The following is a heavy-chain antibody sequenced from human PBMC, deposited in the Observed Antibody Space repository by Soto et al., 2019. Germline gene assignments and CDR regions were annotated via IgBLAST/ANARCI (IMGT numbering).Heavy chain of an antibody. D-gene: IGHD3-16*02. CDR3: ARGQYYDYVWGSYRQWPPLLDY. CDR1: GGSFSGYY. V-gene: IGHV4-34*01. Sequence: ETLSLTCAVYGGSFSGYYWSWIRQPPGKGLEWIGEINHSGSTNYNPSLKSRVTISVDTSKNQFSLKLSSVTAADTAVYYCARGQYYDYVWGSYRQWPPLLDYWGQGTLVTVSS. CDR2: INHSGST. J-gene: IGHJ4*02.